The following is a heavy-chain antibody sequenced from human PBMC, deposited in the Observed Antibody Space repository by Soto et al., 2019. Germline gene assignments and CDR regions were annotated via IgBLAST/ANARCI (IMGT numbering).Heavy chain of an antibody. CDR1: GGSISSYY. CDR3: ARVLTIFGVDYYGMDV. J-gene: IGHJ6*02. CDR2: IYYSGST. Sequence: SATLSLTCTVSGGSISSYYWSWIRQPPGKGLEWIGYIYYSGSTNYNPSLKSRVTISVDTSKNQFSLKLSSVTAADTAVYYCARVLTIFGVDYYGMDVWGQGTTVTVSS. D-gene: IGHD3-3*01. V-gene: IGHV4-59*01.